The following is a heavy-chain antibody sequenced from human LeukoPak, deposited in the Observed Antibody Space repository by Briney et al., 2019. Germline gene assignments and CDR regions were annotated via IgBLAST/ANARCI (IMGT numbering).Heavy chain of an antibody. CDR1: GFTFSSYG. Sequence: GGSLRLSCAASGFTFSSYGMHWVRQAPGKGLEWVAFIRYDGSNKYYADSVKGRFTISRDNSKNTLYLQMNSLRAEDTAVYYCAKDTGLGIRPDAFDIWGQGTMVTVSS. V-gene: IGHV3-30*02. CDR3: AKDTGLGIRPDAFDI. D-gene: IGHD7-27*01. J-gene: IGHJ3*02. CDR2: IRYDGSNK.